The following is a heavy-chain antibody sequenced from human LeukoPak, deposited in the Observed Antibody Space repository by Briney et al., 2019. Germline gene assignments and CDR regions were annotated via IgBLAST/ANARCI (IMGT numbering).Heavy chain of an antibody. CDR1: GFTFSDYY. Sequence: PGGSLRLSCAASGFTFSDYYMSWIRQVPGGGLEGLSYISGNTPTIYYADSVKGRFTISRDNAENSLYLHMNSLRAEDTAIYYCARDHNNWNYGVIDLWGQGTLVTVSS. J-gene: IGHJ5*02. CDR3: ARDHNNWNYGVIDL. D-gene: IGHD1-7*01. CDR2: ISGNTPTI. V-gene: IGHV3-11*04.